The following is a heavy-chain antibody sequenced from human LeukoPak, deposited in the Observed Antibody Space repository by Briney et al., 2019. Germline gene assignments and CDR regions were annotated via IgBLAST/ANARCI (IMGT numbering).Heavy chain of an antibody. J-gene: IGHJ4*02. CDR2: IGPGGNTI. D-gene: IGHD6-19*01. V-gene: IGHV3-11*01. CDR3: AAGRDIAVAGPGGYFDY. CDR1: GFTFSDYH. Sequence: PGASLRLSCAASGFTFSDYHMNWIRQAPGKGLEWVSYIGPGGNTIYFADSVNGRFTLSRDSARNSLSLQMNSLTAEDTAVYYCAAGRDIAVAGPGGYFDYWGRGTLVTVSS.